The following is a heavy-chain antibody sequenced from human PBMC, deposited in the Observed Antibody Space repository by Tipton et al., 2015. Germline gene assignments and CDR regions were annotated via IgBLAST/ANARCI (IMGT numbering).Heavy chain of an antibody. D-gene: IGHD2-21*02. CDR1: GYTFTNYW. CDR2: IYPGDSDA. V-gene: IGHV5-51*01. CDR3: ARQRDDYFDL. Sequence: VQLVQSGAEVKKPGESLRISCKASGYTFTNYWIGWVRQMPGKGLEWMGIIYPGDSDARVSPSFQGQVTISADKSISTAYLQWSSLGASDSAMFYCARQRDDYFDLWGQGALVTVSA. J-gene: IGHJ4*02.